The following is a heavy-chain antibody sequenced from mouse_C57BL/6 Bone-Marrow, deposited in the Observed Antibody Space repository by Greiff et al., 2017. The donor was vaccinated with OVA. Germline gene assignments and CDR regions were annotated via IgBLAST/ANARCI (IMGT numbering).Heavy chain of an antibody. Sequence: EVQLVESGGGLVQPGGSLKLSCAASGFTFSDYGMAWVRQAPRKGPEWVAFISNLAYSIYYADTVTGRFTISRENAKNTLYLEMSSLRSEDTAMYYCARHPPHYYGSSLWYFDVWGTGTTVTVSS. CDR2: ISNLAYSI. J-gene: IGHJ1*03. V-gene: IGHV5-15*01. CDR3: ARHPPHYYGSSLWYFDV. CDR1: GFTFSDYG. D-gene: IGHD1-1*01.